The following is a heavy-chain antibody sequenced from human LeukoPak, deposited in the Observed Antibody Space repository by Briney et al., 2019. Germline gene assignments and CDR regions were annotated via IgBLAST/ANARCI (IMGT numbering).Heavy chain of an antibody. Sequence: SETLSLTCTVSGGSISSSSYYWGWIRQPPGTGLEWLGSIYYSGSTYYNPSLKSRVTISVDTSKNQFSLKLSSVTAADTAVYYCARYCGGDCRNAFDIWGQGTMVTVSS. CDR1: GGSISSSSYY. D-gene: IGHD2-21*02. V-gene: IGHV4-39*01. CDR3: ARYCGGDCRNAFDI. J-gene: IGHJ3*02. CDR2: IYYSGST.